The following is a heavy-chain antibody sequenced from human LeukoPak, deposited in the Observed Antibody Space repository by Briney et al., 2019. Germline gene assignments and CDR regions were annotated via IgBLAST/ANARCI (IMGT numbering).Heavy chain of an antibody. J-gene: IGHJ4*02. CDR2: IYYSGST. D-gene: IGHD5-12*01. V-gene: IGHV4-39*01. Sequence: SETLSLTCTVSGGSISCSSYYWGWIRQPPGKGLEWIGSIYYSGSTYYNPSLKSRVTISVDTSKNQFSLKLSSVTAADTAVYYCARHIRRGISGYEFDYWGQGTLVTVSS. CDR1: GGSISCSSYY. CDR3: ARHIRRGISGYEFDY.